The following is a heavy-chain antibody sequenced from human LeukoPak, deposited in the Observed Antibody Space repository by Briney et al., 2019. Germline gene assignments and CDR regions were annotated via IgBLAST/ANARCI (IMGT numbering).Heavy chain of an antibody. J-gene: IGHJ6*04. CDR2: LNHSGST. Sequence: SETLSLTCAVYGGPFSGYYWSWIRQPPGKGLESIGELNHSGSTNYNPSLKSRVTISVDTSKNQFSPKLSCVTAADTAVYYCAKVVPAATNDNYYYGMDVWGKGTTVTVSS. V-gene: IGHV4-34*01. CDR1: GGPFSGYY. D-gene: IGHD2-2*01. CDR3: AKVVPAATNDNYYYGMDV.